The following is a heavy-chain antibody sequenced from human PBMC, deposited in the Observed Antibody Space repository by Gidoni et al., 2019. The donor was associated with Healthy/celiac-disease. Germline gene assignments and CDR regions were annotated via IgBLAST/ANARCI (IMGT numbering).Heavy chain of an antibody. J-gene: IGHJ3*02. V-gene: IGHV3-15*01. Sequence: EVQLVESGGGLVKPGGYLRLSCAATGFTFRNAWMSWVGQAPGTGLEWVGRIKSKTDGGTTDYAAHVKGRFTISRDDSINTLYLQMNNLKTEDTAVYYCTTGGGYCSSTSCYIFMGDDAFDIWGQGTMVTVSS. CDR3: TTGGGYCSSTSCYIFMGDDAFDI. CDR2: IKSKTDGGTT. D-gene: IGHD2-2*02. CDR1: GFTFRNAW.